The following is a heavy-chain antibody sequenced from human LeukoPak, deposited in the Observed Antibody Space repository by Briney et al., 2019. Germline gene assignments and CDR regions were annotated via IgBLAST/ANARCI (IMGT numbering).Heavy chain of an antibody. J-gene: IGHJ4*02. CDR2: IYPGDSDT. D-gene: IGHD4-23*01. CDR3: ARRDYGGKHFDY. Sequence: GESLKISCKGSGYSFTSYWIGWVRQMPGKGLEWMGFIYPGDSDTRYSPSLQGQVTISADKSISTTYLQWNSLKASDTAMYFCARRDYGGKHFDYWGQGTLVTVSS. V-gene: IGHV5-51*01. CDR1: GYSFTSYW.